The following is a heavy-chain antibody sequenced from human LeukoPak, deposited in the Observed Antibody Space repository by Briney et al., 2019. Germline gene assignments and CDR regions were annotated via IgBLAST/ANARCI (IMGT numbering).Heavy chain of an antibody. J-gene: IGHJ4*02. CDR2: IKQDGSEK. D-gene: IGHD6-19*01. V-gene: IGHV3-7*03. Sequence: QAGGSLRLSCVVSGFTFSSYWMSWVRQAPGKGLEWVANIKQDGSEKYYVDSVKGRFTVSRDNAKNSLYLQMNSLSTEDTAFYYCARFDSGWQALHYWGQGTLVTVSS. CDR3: ARFDSGWQALHY. CDR1: GFTFSSYW.